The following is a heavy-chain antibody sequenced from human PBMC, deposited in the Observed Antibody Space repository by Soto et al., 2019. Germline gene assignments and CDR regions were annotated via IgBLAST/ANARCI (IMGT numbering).Heavy chain of an antibody. D-gene: IGHD6-19*01. CDR1: GYTLTELS. CDR3: APYSSNDAFDI. J-gene: IGHJ3*02. V-gene: IGHV1-24*01. CDR2: FDPEDGET. Sequence: SSVKVSCKVSGYTLTELSMHWVRQAPGKGLEWMGVFDPEDGETIYAQKFQGRVTMTEDTSTDTAYMELSSLRSEDTAVYYCAPYSSNDAFDIWGQGTMVTVSS.